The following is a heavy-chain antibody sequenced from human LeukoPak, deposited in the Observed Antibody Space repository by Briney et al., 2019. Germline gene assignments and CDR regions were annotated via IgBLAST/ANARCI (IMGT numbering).Heavy chain of an antibody. CDR2: ISSSSSTI. CDR1: GFTFSSYS. J-gene: IGHJ4*02. Sequence: GGSLRLSCAASGFTFSSYSMNWVRQAPGKGLEWVSYISSSSSTIYYADSVKGRFTISRDNAKNSLYLQMNSLRAEDTAVYYCARDWFHAIDYWGQGTLVTVSS. V-gene: IGHV3-48*01. D-gene: IGHD2/OR15-2a*01. CDR3: ARDWFHAIDY.